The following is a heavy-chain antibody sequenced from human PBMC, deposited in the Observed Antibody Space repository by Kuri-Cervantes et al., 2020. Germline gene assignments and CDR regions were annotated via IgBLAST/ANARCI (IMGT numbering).Heavy chain of an antibody. J-gene: IGHJ4*02. D-gene: IGHD3-22*01. V-gene: IGHV3-9*01. CDR3: ARGLYYYDSSGYPFDY. CDR2: ISWNSGSI. CDR1: GFPLDDYA. Sequence: SLKISCAASGFPLDDYAMHWVRQAPGKGLEWVSGISWNSGSIGYADSVKGRFTISKDNAKNSLYLQMNSLRDEDTAVYYCARGLYYYDSSGYPFDYWGQGTLVTVSS.